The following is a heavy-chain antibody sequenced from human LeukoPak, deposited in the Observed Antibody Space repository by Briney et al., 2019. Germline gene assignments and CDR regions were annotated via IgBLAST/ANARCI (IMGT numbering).Heavy chain of an antibody. D-gene: IGHD4-17*01. Sequence: SETLSLTCTVSGGSISSSSYYWGWIRQPPGKGLEWIGSIYYSGSTYYNPSLKSRVTISVDTSKNQFSLKLSSVTAADTAVYYCARGLHDYGRDWGQGTLVTVSS. CDR1: GGSISSSSYY. J-gene: IGHJ1*01. V-gene: IGHV4-39*01. CDR3: ARGLHDYGRD. CDR2: IYYSGST.